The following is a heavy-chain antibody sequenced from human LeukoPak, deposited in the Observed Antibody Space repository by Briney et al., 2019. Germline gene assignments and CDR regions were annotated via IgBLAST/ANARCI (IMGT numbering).Heavy chain of an antibody. CDR3: ARGAITMVRGDYINWFDP. CDR1: GGSIRSYY. Sequence: SETLSLTCTVSGGSIRSYYWSWIRQPPGKGLEWIGYIYYSGSTNYNPSLKSRVTISVDTPKNQFSLKLSSVTAADTAVYYCARGAITMVRGDYINWFDPWGQGTLVTVSS. CDR2: IYYSGST. J-gene: IGHJ5*02. D-gene: IGHD3-10*01. V-gene: IGHV4-59*12.